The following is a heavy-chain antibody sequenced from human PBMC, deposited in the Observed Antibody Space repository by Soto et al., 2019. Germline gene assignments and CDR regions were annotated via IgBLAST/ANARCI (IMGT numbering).Heavy chain of an antibody. Sequence: ASVKVSCKASGYTFTSYGISWVRQAPGQGLEWMGWISAYNGNTNYAQKLQGRVTMTTDTSTSTAYMELRSLRAEDTALYYCAKGRSYYYYYGVDVWGQGTTVTVSS. CDR2: ISAYNGNT. V-gene: IGHV1-18*01. J-gene: IGHJ6*02. CDR1: GYTFTSYG. CDR3: AKGRSYYYYYGVDV.